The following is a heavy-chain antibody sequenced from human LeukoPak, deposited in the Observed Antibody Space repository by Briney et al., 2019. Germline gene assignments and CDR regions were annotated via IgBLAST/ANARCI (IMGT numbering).Heavy chain of an antibody. CDR3: ARRAFDY. Sequence: PSETLSLTCAVDGGSLSGYYWSWSRQPPGKGLEWIGEINHSGSTNYNPSLKSRVTISVDTSKNQFSLKLSSVTAADTAVYYCARRAFDYWGQRTLVTVSS. J-gene: IGHJ4*02. V-gene: IGHV4-34*01. CDR1: GGSLSGYY. CDR2: INHSGST.